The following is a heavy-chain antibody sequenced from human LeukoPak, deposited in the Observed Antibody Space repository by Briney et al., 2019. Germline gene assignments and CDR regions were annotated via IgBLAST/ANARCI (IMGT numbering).Heavy chain of an antibody. CDR3: ARMEIVIEPGADSWFDP. CDR1: GLSFSDYY. CDR2: IYYSGST. D-gene: IGHD2-2*03. J-gene: IGHJ5*02. V-gene: IGHV4-38-2*01. Sequence: PGGSLRLSCAASGLSFSDYYMSWIRQTPGKGLEWIGSIYYSGSTYYNPSLKSRVNISVDTSKNQFSLKLSSVTAADTAMYYCARMEIVIEPGADSWFDPWGQGTQVTVAS.